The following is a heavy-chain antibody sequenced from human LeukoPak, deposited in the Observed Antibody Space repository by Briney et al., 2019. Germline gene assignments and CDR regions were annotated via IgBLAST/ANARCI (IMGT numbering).Heavy chain of an antibody. Sequence: ASVKVSCKASGYTFTSYYMHWVRQAPGQGLEWMGIINPSGGSTSHAQKFQGRVTMTRDTSTSTVYMELSSLRSEDTAVYYCAAFEDYDSSGYSPFDYWGQGTLVTVSS. D-gene: IGHD3-22*01. CDR2: INPSGGST. J-gene: IGHJ4*02. CDR1: GYTFTSYY. CDR3: AAFEDYDSSGYSPFDY. V-gene: IGHV1-46*01.